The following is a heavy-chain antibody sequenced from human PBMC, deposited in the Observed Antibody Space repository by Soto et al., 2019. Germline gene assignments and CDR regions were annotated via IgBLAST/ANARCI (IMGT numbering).Heavy chain of an antibody. CDR3: ARASRITMVRGGGDFDY. CDR1: GGSFSGYY. J-gene: IGHJ4*02. Sequence: SETLSLTCAVYGGSFSGYYWSWIRQPPGKGLEWIGEINHSGSTNYNPSLKSRVTISVDTSKNQFSLKLSSVTAADTAVYYCARASRITMVRGGGDFDYWGQGTLVT. CDR2: INHSGST. V-gene: IGHV4-34*01. D-gene: IGHD3-10*01.